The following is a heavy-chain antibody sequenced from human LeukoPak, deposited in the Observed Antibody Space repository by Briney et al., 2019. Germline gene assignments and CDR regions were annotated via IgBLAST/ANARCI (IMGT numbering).Heavy chain of an antibody. CDR2: ISSDGGST. D-gene: IGHD2/OR15-2a*01. Sequence: PGGSLRLSCADPAFTLSIYPMRWVRQAPGQGLEYVSAISSDGGSTYYANSVKGRFTISRDNSKNSLYLHMGSLSAEDMAVYYCASGITSISWGQGTMVAVSS. V-gene: IGHV3-64*01. J-gene: IGHJ3*01. CDR1: AFTLSIYP. CDR3: ASGITSIS.